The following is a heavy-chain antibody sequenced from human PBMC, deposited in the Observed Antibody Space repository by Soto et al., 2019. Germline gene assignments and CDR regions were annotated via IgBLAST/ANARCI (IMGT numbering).Heavy chain of an antibody. D-gene: IGHD3-22*01. Sequence: QVQLVQSGAEVKKPGASVKVYCKASGYVFTSFDVNWVRQAPGQGLEWMGWMNTNNGNTGYAEKFQGRVTMTRNTAVSTAYLELRSLRSEDTAVYYCARGGAYYYDSSCYYYGPYFDYWGQGTLVTVSS. J-gene: IGHJ4*02. CDR2: MNTNNGNT. CDR1: GYVFTSFD. CDR3: ARGGAYYYDSSCYYYGPYFDY. V-gene: IGHV1-8*01.